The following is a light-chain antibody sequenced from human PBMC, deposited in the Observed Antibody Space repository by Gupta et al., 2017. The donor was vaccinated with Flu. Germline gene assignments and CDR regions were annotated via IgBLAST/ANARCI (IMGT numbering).Light chain of an antibody. CDR2: CEN. Sequence: SSELTQDPAVAVALGQTVRIACRGDSLRSYYASWYQQKPGQAPVLVIDCENKRPSGIPDRFSCATSGDTASFITTAAQAEDEADDYWSYRENTNRVLEVFGTGTKVTVL. CDR3: SYRENTNRVLEV. J-gene: IGLJ1*01. V-gene: IGLV3-19*01. CDR1: SLRSYY.